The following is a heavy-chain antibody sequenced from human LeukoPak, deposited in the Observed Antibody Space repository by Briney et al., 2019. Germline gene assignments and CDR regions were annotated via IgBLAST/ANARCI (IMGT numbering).Heavy chain of an antibody. CDR1: GFTFSSYA. J-gene: IGHJ4*02. V-gene: IGHV3-30-3*01. CDR2: ISYDGSNK. D-gene: IGHD4-17*01. Sequence: PGRSLRLSCAASGFTFSSYAMHWVRQAPGKGLEWVAVISYDGSNKYYADSVKGRFTISRDNSKNTLYLQMNSLRPEDTAVYYCARVSVTTEFDYWGQGTLVAVSS. CDR3: ARVSVTTEFDY.